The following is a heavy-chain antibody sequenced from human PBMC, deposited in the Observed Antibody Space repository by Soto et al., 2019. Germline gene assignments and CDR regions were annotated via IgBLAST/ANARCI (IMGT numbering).Heavy chain of an antibody. J-gene: IGHJ6*02. Sequence: EVQLLESGGGLVQPGGSLRLSCAASGFTFSSYAMSWVRQAPGKGLEWVSGIRGSADSTYYADSVTGRFTISRDNSKNTLHLQMNSLRVDDTAVYYCGGIAGGYYYYGMDVWGQGTTVTVSS. CDR2: IRGSADST. V-gene: IGHV3-23*01. CDR3: GGIAGGYYYYGMDV. D-gene: IGHD2-21*01. CDR1: GFTFSSYA.